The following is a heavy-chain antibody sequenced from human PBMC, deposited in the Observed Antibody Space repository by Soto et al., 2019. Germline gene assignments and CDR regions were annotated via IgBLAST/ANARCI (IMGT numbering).Heavy chain of an antibody. CDR1: GGSISSSSYY. V-gene: IGHV4-39*01. D-gene: IGHD3-16*01. Sequence: QLQLQESGPGLVKPSETLSLTCTVSGGSISSSSYYWGWIRQPPGKGLEWIGSIYYSGSTYHNPSLKSRVTISVDTSKNQFSLKLSSVTAADTAVYYCARGNPAFGDYWGQGTLVTVSS. J-gene: IGHJ4*02. CDR3: ARGNPAFGDY. CDR2: IYYSGST.